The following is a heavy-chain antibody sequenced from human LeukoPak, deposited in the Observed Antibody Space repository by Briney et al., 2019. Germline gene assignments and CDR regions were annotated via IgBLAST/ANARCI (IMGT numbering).Heavy chain of an antibody. CDR3: AHRGSNYALDY. D-gene: IGHD4-11*01. Sequence: SGPTLVKPTQTLTLTCTFSGFSLSTSGVGVGWIRQPPGKALEWLAVIYWDDDKRYSPSLDNRLTITKDTSKNQVVLTMTNMDPVDKATFYWAHRGSNYALDYWGQGTLSPSPQ. V-gene: IGHV2-5*02. J-gene: IGHJ4*02. CDR1: GFSLSTSGVG. CDR2: IYWDDDK.